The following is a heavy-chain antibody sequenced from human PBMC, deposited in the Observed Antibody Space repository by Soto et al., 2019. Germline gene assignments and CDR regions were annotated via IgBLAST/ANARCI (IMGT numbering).Heavy chain of an antibody. Sequence: SETLSLTCSVSGGPMGSYYWSWIRQPPGKGREWIGYVYYNASTNYNPSLMSRVTISIEMSKNQFSLKVNSVTAADTDVYYCARGCSGGCWDLLLGGFDVWGQGTTVNV. CDR1: GGPMGSYY. CDR3: ARGCSGGCWDLLLGGFDV. CDR2: VYYNAST. V-gene: IGHV4-59*01. D-gene: IGHD6-19*01. J-gene: IGHJ6*02.